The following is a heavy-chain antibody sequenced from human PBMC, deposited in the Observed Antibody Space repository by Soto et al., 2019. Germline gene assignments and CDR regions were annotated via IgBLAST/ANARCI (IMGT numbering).Heavy chain of an antibody. CDR1: GGSIGSGGYY. CDR3: ARAGCLSNSSSWYCDYYGMDV. D-gene: IGHD6-13*01. J-gene: IGHJ6*02. Sequence: SETLPLTSTASGGSIGSGGYYWSWIRQHPWKGLEWIGYIYYSGSTYYNPSLKSRVTISVDTSKNQFSLKLSSVTAADTAVYYCARAGCLSNSSSWYCDYYGMDVWGQGTTVTVFS. CDR2: IYYSGST. V-gene: IGHV4-31*03.